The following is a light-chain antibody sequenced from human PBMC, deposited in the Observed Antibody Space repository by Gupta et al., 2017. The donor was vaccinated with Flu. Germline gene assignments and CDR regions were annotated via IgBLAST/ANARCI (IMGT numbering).Light chain of an antibody. CDR1: SALNVRSYT. V-gene: IGLV5-37*01. Sequence: QPVLTPPPSSSAPHGDCVSLTCTLSSALNVRSYTLYWYQQKTGSPPRYLLYSYSDPDEGQGSGAPTRFSESKDAAANTGIILISGLKAEDEADYYGMIGPSNAYKVFGGGTKLTVL. J-gene: IGLJ3*02. CDR2: SYSDPDE. CDR3: MIGPSNAYKV.